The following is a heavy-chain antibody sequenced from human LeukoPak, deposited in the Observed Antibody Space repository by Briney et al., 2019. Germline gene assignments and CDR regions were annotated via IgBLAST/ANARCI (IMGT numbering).Heavy chain of an antibody. CDR3: ARDKTVIEYYFDY. V-gene: IGHV3-48*01. J-gene: IGHJ4*02. CDR1: GFTFSSYS. Sequence: GGSLRLSCAASGFTFSSYSMNWVRQAPGKGLEWVSYISSSSTIYYADSVKGRFTISRDNSKNTLYLQMNSLRAEDTAVYYCARDKTVIEYYFDYWGQGTLVTVSS. CDR2: ISSSSTI. D-gene: IGHD4-17*01.